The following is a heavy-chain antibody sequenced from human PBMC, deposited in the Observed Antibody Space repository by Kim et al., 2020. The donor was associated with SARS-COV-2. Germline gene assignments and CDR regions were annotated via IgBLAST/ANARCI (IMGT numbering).Heavy chain of an antibody. Sequence: ASVKVSCKASGYTFTSYAMHWVRQAPGQRLEWMGWINAGNGNTKYSQKFQGRVTITRDTSASTAYMELSSLRSEDTAVYYCARPYLSGYGSGSYYLYYWGQGTLVTVSS. CDR3: ARPYLSGYGSGSYYLYY. CDR2: INAGNGNT. CDR1: GYTFTSYA. D-gene: IGHD3-10*01. J-gene: IGHJ4*02. V-gene: IGHV1-3*01.